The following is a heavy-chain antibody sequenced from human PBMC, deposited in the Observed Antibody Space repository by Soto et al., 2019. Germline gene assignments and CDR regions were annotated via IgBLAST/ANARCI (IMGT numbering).Heavy chain of an antibody. CDR1: GGSFVTNY. J-gene: IGHJ5*02. Sequence: SETLSLTCTISGGSFVTNYCSWIRQAPGKGLEWIGYTHHTGSTKYNPSLKSRATISVDTSKNQFSLTLNSAAAADTAVYYCATDSAGRGPFDPWGQGILVTVSS. CDR2: THHTGST. V-gene: IGHV4-59*13. D-gene: IGHD3-10*01. CDR3: ATDSAGRGPFDP.